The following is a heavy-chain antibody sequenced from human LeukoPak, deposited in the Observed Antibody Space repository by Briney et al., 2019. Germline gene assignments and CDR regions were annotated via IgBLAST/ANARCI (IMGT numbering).Heavy chain of an antibody. CDR1: GGSISSSSYY. CDR2: IYYSGST. Sequence: PSETLSLTCTVSGGSISSSSYYWGWIRQPPGKGLEWIGSIYYSGSTYYNPSLKSRVTISVDTSKNQFSLKLSSVTAADTAVYYCARRLFYDFWSGYYNSLGFYYFGYWGQGTLVTVSS. D-gene: IGHD3-3*01. V-gene: IGHV4-39*01. CDR3: ARRLFYDFWSGYYNSLGFYYFGY. J-gene: IGHJ4*02.